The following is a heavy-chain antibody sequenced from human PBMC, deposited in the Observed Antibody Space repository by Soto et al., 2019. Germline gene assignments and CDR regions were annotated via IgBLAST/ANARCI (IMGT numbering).Heavy chain of an antibody. CDR2: ISYDGSNK. V-gene: IGHV3-30*18. D-gene: IGHD6-13*01. CDR1: GFTFSSYG. J-gene: IGHJ4*02. Sequence: GGSLRLSCAASGFTFSSYGMHWVRQAPGKGLEWVAVISYDGSNKYYADSVKGRFTISRDNSKNTLYLQMNSLRAEDTAVYYCAKRRRSSSLGYWGQGTLVTVSS. CDR3: AKRRRSSSLGY.